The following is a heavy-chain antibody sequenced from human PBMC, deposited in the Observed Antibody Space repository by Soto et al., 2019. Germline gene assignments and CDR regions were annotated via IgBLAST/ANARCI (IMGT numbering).Heavy chain of an antibody. Sequence: QVQLQESGPGLVKPSETLSLTCTVSGGSVSSGSYYWSWIRQPPGKGLEWIGYIYYSGSTNYNPSLKSRVTISVDTSKNQFSLKLSSVTAADTAVYYCARVRRYCSGGSCSGGWFDPWGQGPLVTVSS. CDR3: ARVRRYCSGGSCSGGWFDP. J-gene: IGHJ5*02. V-gene: IGHV4-61*01. CDR2: IYYSGST. CDR1: GGSVSSGSYY. D-gene: IGHD2-15*01.